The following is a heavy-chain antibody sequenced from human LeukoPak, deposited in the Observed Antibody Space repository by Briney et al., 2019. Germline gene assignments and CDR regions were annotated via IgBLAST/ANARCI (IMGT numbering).Heavy chain of an antibody. D-gene: IGHD1-26*01. CDR3: ARDRGSYRGYFDY. V-gene: IGHV3-30-3*01. CDR2: ISYDGSNK. J-gene: IGHJ4*02. CDR1: GFTFSSYA. Sequence: PGRSLRLSCAASGFTFSSYAMHWVRQAPGKGLEWVAVISYDGSNKYYADSVKGRFTISRDNSKNTLYLQMNSLRAEDTAVYYCARDRGSYRGYFDYWGQGTLVTVSS.